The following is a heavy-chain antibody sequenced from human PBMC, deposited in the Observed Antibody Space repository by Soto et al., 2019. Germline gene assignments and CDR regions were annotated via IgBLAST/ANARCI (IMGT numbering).Heavy chain of an antibody. J-gene: IGHJ4*02. D-gene: IGHD6-13*01. Sequence: EVQLVESGGGLVQPGGSLRLSCAASGFTFTSYAVHWVRQAPGKGLEFVASISSTGATIYHGDSVNGRVTISRDNSKSTVYLQMGSLKAEDTAVYYCARARIGAAGTKYYFDYWGRGTLVTVSS. CDR3: ARARIGAAGTKYYFDY. CDR2: ISSTGATI. V-gene: IGHV3-64*07. CDR1: GFTFTSYA.